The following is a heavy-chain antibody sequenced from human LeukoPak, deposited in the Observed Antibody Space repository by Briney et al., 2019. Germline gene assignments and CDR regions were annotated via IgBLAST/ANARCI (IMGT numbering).Heavy chain of an antibody. Sequence: SETPSLTCTVSGGSISSSSYYWGWIRQPPGKGLEWIGSIYYSGSTYYNPSLKSRVTISVDTSKNQFALKLSSVTAADTAVYYCAREHYYYGMDVWGQGTTVTVSS. J-gene: IGHJ6*02. CDR1: GGSISSSSYY. CDR3: AREHYYYGMDV. V-gene: IGHV4-39*06. CDR2: IYYSGST.